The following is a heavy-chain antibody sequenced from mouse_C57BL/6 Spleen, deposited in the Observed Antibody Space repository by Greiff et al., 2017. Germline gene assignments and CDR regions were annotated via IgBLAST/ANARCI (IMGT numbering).Heavy chain of an antibody. CDR1: GYTFTSYW. J-gene: IGHJ4*01. CDR3: ARPMVTTDMDY. V-gene: IGHV1-53*01. CDR2: INPSNGGT. Sequence: QVQLQQPGTELVKPGASVKLSCKASGYTFTSYWMHWVKQRPGQGLEWIGNINPSNGGTNYNEKFKSKATLTVDKSSSPAYMQISSLTSEDSAVDYCARPMVTTDMDYWGQGTSVTVSS. D-gene: IGHD2-2*01.